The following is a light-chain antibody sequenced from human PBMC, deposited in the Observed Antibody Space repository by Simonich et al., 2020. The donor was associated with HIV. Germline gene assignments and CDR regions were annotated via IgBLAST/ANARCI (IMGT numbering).Light chain of an antibody. Sequence: QSVLTQPPSVSGARGQRVTISCTGSSSNIGTRYDVQLYQLLPGTAPKLLIYGNNNRPAGVPDRFSGSKSGSSSSLAITGLQAEDEADYYCAAWDDSLNGWVFGGGTKLTVL. CDR3: AAWDDSLNGWV. V-gene: IGLV1-40*01. CDR2: GNN. J-gene: IGLJ3*02. CDR1: SSNIGTRYD.